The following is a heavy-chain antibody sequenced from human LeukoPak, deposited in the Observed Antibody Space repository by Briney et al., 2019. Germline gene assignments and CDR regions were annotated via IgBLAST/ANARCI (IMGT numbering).Heavy chain of an antibody. Sequence: GGSLRPSCEASGFTFSEYAMTWVRQAPGKGLEWVSSMGSDNKPHYSESVKGRFAISRDNSKSMLFLQLNSLRDEDTALYYCARVLHYYVAMDVWGQGTTGTVSS. CDR3: ARVLHYYVAMDV. V-gene: IGHV3-23*05. D-gene: IGHD3-10*02. J-gene: IGHJ6*02. CDR1: GFTFSEYA. CDR2: MGSDNKP.